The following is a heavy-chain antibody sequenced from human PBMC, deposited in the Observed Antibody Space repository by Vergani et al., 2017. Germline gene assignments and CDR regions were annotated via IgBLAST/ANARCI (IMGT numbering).Heavy chain of an antibody. V-gene: IGHV3-48*03. Sequence: EVQLVESGGGLVQPGGSLRLSCAASGFTFSSYEMNWVRQAPGKGLEWVSYMSSSGSTIYYADSVKGLFTISRDNAKNSLYLQMNSLRAEDTAVYYCAKRRGRVGATTGVDYWGQGTLVTVSS. J-gene: IGHJ4*02. D-gene: IGHD1-26*01. CDR1: GFTFSSYE. CDR2: MSSSGSTI. CDR3: AKRRGRVGATTGVDY.